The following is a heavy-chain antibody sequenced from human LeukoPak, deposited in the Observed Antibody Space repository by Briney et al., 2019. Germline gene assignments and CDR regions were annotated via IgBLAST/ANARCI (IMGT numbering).Heavy chain of an antibody. Sequence: GGSLRLSCAASGFTFSSYWMHWVRQAPGKGLVWVSRINSDGSSTSYADSVKGRFTISRGNAKNTLYLQMNSLRAEDTAVYYCARPYCGGDCYSSFDYWGQGTLVTASS. J-gene: IGHJ4*02. D-gene: IGHD2-21*02. CDR3: ARPYCGGDCYSSFDY. CDR1: GFTFSSYW. V-gene: IGHV3-74*01. CDR2: INSDGSST.